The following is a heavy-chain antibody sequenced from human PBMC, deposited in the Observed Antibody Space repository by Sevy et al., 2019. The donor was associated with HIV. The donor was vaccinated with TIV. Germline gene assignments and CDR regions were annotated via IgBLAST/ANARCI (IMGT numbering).Heavy chain of an antibody. CDR2: INTGGST. Sequence: SETLSLTCTVSGDSFSSYFWAWIRQPAGKGLEWIGRINTGGSTNYNPSLKNRVTMSVDTSKSQFSLKVTCLTAADTAVYFCARSNWVTATNGFSKSYYFDYWGQGSLVTVSS. CDR1: GDSFSSYF. V-gene: IGHV4-4*07. D-gene: IGHD7-27*01. CDR3: ARSNWVTATNGFSKSYYFDY. J-gene: IGHJ4*02.